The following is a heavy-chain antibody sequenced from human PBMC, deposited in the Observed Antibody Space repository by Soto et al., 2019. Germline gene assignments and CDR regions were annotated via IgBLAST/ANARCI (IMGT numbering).Heavy chain of an antibody. V-gene: IGHV3-23*01. CDR3: AKDWENIAAAGYYYYGMDV. Sequence: GGSLRLSCAASGFTFSSYAMSWVRQAPGKGLEWVSAISGSGGSTYYADSVKGRFTISRDNSKNTLYLQMNSLRAEDTAVYYCAKDWENIAAAGYYYYGMDVWGQGTTVTVSS. J-gene: IGHJ6*02. CDR2: ISGSGGST. CDR1: GFTFSSYA. D-gene: IGHD6-13*01.